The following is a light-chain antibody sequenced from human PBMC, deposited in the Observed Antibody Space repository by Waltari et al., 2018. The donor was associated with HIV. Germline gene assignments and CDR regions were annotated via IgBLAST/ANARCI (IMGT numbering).Light chain of an antibody. CDR2: SAS. J-gene: IGKJ1*01. CDR1: QTISKF. Sequence: DIQMTQFPSSLSASVGDRVTVSCRANQTISKFLNWYQHKAGEPPNLLISSASNLHGGVPSRFGGGGSGTDFALTITTLQPEDFAVYYCQQTHSAPWTFGQGT. CDR3: QQTHSAPWT. V-gene: IGKV1-39*01.